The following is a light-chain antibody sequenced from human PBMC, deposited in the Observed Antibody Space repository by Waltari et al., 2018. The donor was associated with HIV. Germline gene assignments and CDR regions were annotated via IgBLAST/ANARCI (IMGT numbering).Light chain of an antibody. CDR3: NSRDSSTNHLL. Sequence: SSELTQAPAVSVALGQTVNITCQGDSLRTYYASWFQQKPGQAPLLVIFDENNRPSGIPDRFSGSFSGSTASLTITGALAEDEADYYCNSRDSSTNHLLFGGGTKLT. CDR1: SLRTYY. J-gene: IGLJ2*01. CDR2: DEN. V-gene: IGLV3-19*01.